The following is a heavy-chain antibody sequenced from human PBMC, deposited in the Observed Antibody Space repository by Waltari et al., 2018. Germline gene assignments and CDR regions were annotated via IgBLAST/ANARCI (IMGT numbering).Heavy chain of an antibody. CDR3: ANIYGDYEDYFDY. D-gene: IGHD4-17*01. V-gene: IGHV3-23*04. CDR1: GFTFSSYA. J-gene: IGHJ4*02. CDR2: IRGRGGST. Sequence: EVQLVESGGGLVQPGGSLRLSCAASGFTFSSYAMSWVRQAPGKGLEWVSAIRGRGGSTYYADSVKGRFTISRDNSKNTLYLQMNSLRAEDTAVYYCANIYGDYEDYFDYWGQGTLVTVSS.